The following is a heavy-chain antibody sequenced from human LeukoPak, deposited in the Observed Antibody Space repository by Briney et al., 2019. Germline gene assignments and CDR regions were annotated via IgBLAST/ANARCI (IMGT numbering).Heavy chain of an antibody. Sequence: ASVKVSCKASGYTFTGYYMHWVRQAPGQGLEWMGWINPNSGGTNYAQKFQGWVTMTRDTSISTAYMELSRLRSDDTAVYYCARDMNLGYSSGWYYYYGMDVWGQGTTVTVSS. CDR1: GYTFTGYY. D-gene: IGHD6-19*01. CDR2: INPNSGGT. CDR3: ARDMNLGYSSGWYYYYGMDV. J-gene: IGHJ6*02. V-gene: IGHV1-2*04.